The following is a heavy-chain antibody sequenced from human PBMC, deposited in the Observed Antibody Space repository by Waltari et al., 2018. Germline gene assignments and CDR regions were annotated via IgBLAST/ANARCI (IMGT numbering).Heavy chain of an antibody. Sequence: QVQLQESGPGLVKPSGTLSLTCAVSGGSISSSNWWSWVRQPPGKGLEWIGEIYHSGSPNCNPSRKSRATLSLDKSKNQFSLKLSSVTAADPAVYYCARLGYCTGGVCYINWGQGTLVTVSS. V-gene: IGHV4-4*02. J-gene: IGHJ4*02. CDR2: IYHSGSP. CDR1: GGSISSSNW. CDR3: ARLGYCTGGVCYIN. D-gene: IGHD2-8*02.